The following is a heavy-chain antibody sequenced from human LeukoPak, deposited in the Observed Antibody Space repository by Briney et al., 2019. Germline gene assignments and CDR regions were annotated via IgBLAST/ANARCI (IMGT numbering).Heavy chain of an antibody. CDR2: IYYSGST. Sequence: SETLSLTCTVSGGSISSSSYYWGWIRQPPGTGLEWIGSIYYSGSTYCNPSLKSRVTISVDTSKNQFSLKLSSVTAADTAVYYCARHPYDSSGPIDYWGQGTLVTVSS. CDR1: GGSISSSSYY. D-gene: IGHD3-22*01. V-gene: IGHV4-39*01. CDR3: ARHPYDSSGPIDY. J-gene: IGHJ4*02.